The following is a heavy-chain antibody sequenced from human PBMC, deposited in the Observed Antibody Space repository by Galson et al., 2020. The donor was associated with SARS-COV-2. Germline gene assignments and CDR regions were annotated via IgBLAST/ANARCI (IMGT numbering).Heavy chain of an antibody. D-gene: IGHD3-22*01. J-gene: IGHJ6*02. CDR2: INPNSGGT. V-gene: IGHV1-2*02. Sequence: ASVKVSCKASGYTFTGYYMHWVRQAPGQGLEWMGWINPNSGGTNYAQKFQGRVTMTRDTSISTAYMELSRLRSDDTAVYYCARAPPTYYYDSSGYYFSVDYYGMDVWGQGTTVTVSS. CDR1: GYTFTGYY. CDR3: ARAPPTYYYDSSGYYFSVDYYGMDV.